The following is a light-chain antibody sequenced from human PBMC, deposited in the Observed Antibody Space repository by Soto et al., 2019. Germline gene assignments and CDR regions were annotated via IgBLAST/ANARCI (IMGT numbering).Light chain of an antibody. CDR1: QSVSSY. Sequence: EIVLTQSPATLSLSPGERAILSCRASQSVSSYLACYQQKSGQAPRLLIYDPSNRATGIPARFIGSGSGTDFTLTINSLEPEDFAVYYCQQRSNWPPITFGKGTRLEI. CDR3: QQRSNWPPIT. V-gene: IGKV3-11*01. CDR2: DPS. J-gene: IGKJ5*01.